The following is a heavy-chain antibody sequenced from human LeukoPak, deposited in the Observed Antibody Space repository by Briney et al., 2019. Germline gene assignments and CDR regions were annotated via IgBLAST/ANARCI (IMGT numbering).Heavy chain of an antibody. D-gene: IGHD6-6*01. V-gene: IGHV1-2*02. CDR1: GYTFTGYY. CDR2: INPNSGGT. Sequence: ASVKVSCKASGYTFTGYYMHWVRQAPGQGLEWMGWINPNSGGTNYAQKFQGRVTMTRDTSISTAYMELSRLRSDDTAVYYCARGVYSSSPAFGYYYYYMDVWGKGTTVTVSS. CDR3: ARGVYSSSPAFGYYYYYMDV. J-gene: IGHJ6*03.